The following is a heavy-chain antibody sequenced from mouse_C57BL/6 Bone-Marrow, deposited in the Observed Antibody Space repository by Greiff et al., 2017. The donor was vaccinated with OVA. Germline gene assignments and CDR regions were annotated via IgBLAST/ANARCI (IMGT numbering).Heavy chain of an antibody. V-gene: IGHV1-59*01. CDR2: IDPSDSYT. D-gene: IGHD2-5*01. J-gene: IGHJ4*01. Sequence: QVQLQQPGAELVRPGTSVKLSCKASGYTFTSYWMHWVKQRPGQGLEWIGVIDPSDSYTNYNQKFKGKATLTVDPSSSTAYMQLSSLTSEDSAVYYCARGDSNRAMDYWGQGTSVTVSS. CDR1: GYTFTSYW. CDR3: ARGDSNRAMDY.